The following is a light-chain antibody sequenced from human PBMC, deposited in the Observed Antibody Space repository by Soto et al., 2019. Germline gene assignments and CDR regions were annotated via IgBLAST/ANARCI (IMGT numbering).Light chain of an antibody. CDR3: CSYAGSYTVV. J-gene: IGLJ2*01. Sequence: QSVLTQPRSVSGSPGQSVTISCTGTSSDVGGYNYVSWYQQHPGKAHKLMIYDVSKLPSGVPDRFSGSKSGNTASLTISGLQAEYEADYYCCSYAGSYTVVFGGGTKVTVL. CDR1: SSDVGGYNY. V-gene: IGLV2-11*01. CDR2: DVS.